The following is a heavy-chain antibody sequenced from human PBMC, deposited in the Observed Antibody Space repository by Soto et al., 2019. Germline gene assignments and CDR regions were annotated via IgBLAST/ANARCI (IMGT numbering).Heavy chain of an antibody. D-gene: IGHD5-18*01. Sequence: SVKVSCKASGGTFYTYTFSWVRQAPGQGLEWMGSITPIYPTTNYAEKFQGRLTVTADGSTNTAYMELNSLTSEDTAVYYCARIPRYSFPTSDDLDSWRQGTLVTVSS. CDR2: ITPIYPTT. J-gene: IGHJ4*02. CDR1: GGTFYTYT. CDR3: ARIPRYSFPTSDDLDS. V-gene: IGHV1-69*13.